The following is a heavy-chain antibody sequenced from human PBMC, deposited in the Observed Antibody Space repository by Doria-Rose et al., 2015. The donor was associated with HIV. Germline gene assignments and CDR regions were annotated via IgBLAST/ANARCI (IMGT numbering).Heavy chain of an antibody. J-gene: IGHJ4*02. V-gene: IGHV3-53*01. D-gene: IGHD1-26*01. CDR3: AREDVGDTGYWGQGTLVY. Sequence: GKGLAWVSVLYSGGSTYYADSVKGRFTISRDNSKNTLYLQMDSLRAEDTAVYYCAREDVGDTGYWGQGTLVYWGQGALVTVSS. CDR2: LYSGGST.